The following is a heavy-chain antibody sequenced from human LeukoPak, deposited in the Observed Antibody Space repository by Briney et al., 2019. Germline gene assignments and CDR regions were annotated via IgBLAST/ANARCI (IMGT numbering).Heavy chain of an antibody. CDR2: ISGSGGST. CDR3: AKETVVVVAATPDAFDI. CDR1: GFTFSSYA. V-gene: IGHV3-23*01. Sequence: PGGSLRLSFAASGFTFSSYAMSWVRQAPGKGLEWVSGISGSGGSTHYADSVKDRFTSSRDNSKNTLYLQMNSLRAEDTAVYYCAKETVVVVAATPDAFDIWGQGTMVTVSS. J-gene: IGHJ3*02. D-gene: IGHD2-15*01.